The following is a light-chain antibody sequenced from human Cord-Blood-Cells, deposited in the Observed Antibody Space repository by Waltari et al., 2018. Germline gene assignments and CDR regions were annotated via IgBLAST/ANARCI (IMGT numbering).Light chain of an antibody. Sequence: QSALTQPASVSGSPGQSITISCTGTSSDVGGYNYFSWYQQHPGKAPKLMIYDVSNRPAGVSNRFSVSKSGNTASLTISGLQAEDEADYYCSSYTSSSTLVFGGGTKLTVL. CDR3: SSYTSSSTLV. CDR2: DVS. V-gene: IGLV2-14*01. J-gene: IGLJ3*02. CDR1: SSDVGGYNY.